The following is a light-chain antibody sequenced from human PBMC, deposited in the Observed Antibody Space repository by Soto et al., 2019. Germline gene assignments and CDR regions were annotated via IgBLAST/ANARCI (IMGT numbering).Light chain of an antibody. Sequence: EMVMTQSPATLSVSPGERAPLSCRARQRVSSDLAWYQQKPGQAPRLLIYGASTRATGFPARFSGSGSGTDFTLTISSLQSEEFAGYYCQQRNNWPQGITVGQGTRLEIK. V-gene: IGKV3-15*01. CDR2: GAS. CDR1: QRVSSD. J-gene: IGKJ5*01. CDR3: QQRNNWPQGIT.